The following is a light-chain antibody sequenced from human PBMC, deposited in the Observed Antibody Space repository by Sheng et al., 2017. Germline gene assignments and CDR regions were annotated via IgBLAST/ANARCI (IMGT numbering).Light chain of an antibody. Sequence: DIQMTQSPSSVSASVGDRVIITCRASQAISNRLAWYQQKPGKAPNLLIYSASTLQSGVPTRFSGSGSGTDFSLTITGLQPEDFATYYCQQYDSEITFGQGTRLEIK. J-gene: IGKJ5*01. V-gene: IGKV1-12*01. CDR2: SAS. CDR3: QQYDSEIT. CDR1: QAISNR.